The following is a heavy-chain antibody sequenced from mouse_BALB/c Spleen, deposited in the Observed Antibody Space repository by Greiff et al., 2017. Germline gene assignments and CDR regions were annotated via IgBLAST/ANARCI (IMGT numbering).Heavy chain of an antibody. J-gene: IGHJ2*01. Sequence: EVHLVESGGGLVQPGGSRKLSCAASGFTFSSFGMHWVRQAPEKGLEWVAYISSGSSTIYYADTVKGRFTISRDNPKNTLFLQMTSLRSEDTAMYYCALSFDYWGQGTTLTVSS. CDR1: GFTFSSFG. V-gene: IGHV5-17*02. CDR2: ISSGSSTI. CDR3: ALSFDY.